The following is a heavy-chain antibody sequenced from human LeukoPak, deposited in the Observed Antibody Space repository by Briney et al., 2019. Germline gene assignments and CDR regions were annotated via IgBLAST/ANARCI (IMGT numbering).Heavy chain of an antibody. Sequence: SETLSLTCTVSGGSISSSSYYWGWIRQPPGKGLEWIGSIYYSGSTYYNPSLKSRVTISVDTSKNQFSLKLSSVTAADTAVYYCAREVVVPASNPPAEFDYWGQGTLVTVSS. CDR3: AREVVVPASNPPAEFDY. J-gene: IGHJ4*02. D-gene: IGHD2-2*01. CDR2: IYYSGST. V-gene: IGHV4-39*07. CDR1: GGSISSSSYY.